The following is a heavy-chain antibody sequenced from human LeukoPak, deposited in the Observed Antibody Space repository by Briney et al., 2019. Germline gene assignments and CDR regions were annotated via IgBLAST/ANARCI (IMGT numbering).Heavy chain of an antibody. CDR3: ARGSIGWAARGGFDY. J-gene: IGHJ4*02. D-gene: IGHD6-6*01. V-gene: IGHV1-69*13. CDR1: GGTFSSYA. CDR2: IIPIFGTT. Sequence: GASVKVSCKASGGTFSSYAISWVRQAPGQGLEWMGGIIPIFGTTNYAQKFQGRVTITADESTSTAYMELSSLRSEDTAVYYCARGSIGWAARGGFDYWGQGTLVTVSS.